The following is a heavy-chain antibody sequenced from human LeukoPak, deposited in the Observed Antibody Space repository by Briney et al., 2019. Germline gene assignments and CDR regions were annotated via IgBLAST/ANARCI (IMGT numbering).Heavy chain of an antibody. J-gene: IGHJ4*02. CDR1: GFTFSSYA. CDR3: AKELGYCSSTSCSCSDY. V-gene: IGHV3-23*01. CDR2: ISGSGGST. D-gene: IGHD2-2*01. Sequence: GGSLRLSCAASGFTFSSYAMSWVRRAPGKGLEWVSAISGSGGSTYYADSVKGRFTISRDNSKNTLYLQMNSLRAEDTAVYYCAKELGYCSSTSCSCSDYWGQGTLVTVSS.